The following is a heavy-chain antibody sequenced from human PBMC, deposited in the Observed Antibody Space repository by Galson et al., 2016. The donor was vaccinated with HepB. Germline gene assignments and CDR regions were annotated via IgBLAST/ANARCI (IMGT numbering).Heavy chain of an antibody. J-gene: IGHJ5*02. CDR3: ARANLGFCTSTTCSSNWFDP. D-gene: IGHD2-2*01. V-gene: IGHV4/OR15-8*01. CDR2: IYHGGRT. Sequence: TWVRQASGKGLEWIGEIYHGGRTIYNPSLKSRVTMSLDKSKNLFSLKLTSVTAADTAAYYCARANLGFCTSTTCSSNWFDPWGQGTLVTVSS.